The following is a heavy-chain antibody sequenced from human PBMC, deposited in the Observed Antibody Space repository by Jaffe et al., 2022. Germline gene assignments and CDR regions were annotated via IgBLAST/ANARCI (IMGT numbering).Heavy chain of an antibody. D-gene: IGHD3-10*01. CDR1: GYSISSGYY. V-gene: IGHV4-38-2*02. J-gene: IGHJ4*02. CDR3: ARDLDYYGSGSYYNEVGFDY. Sequence: QVQLQESGPGLVKPSETLSLTCAVSGYSISSGYYWGWIRQPPGKGLEWIGSIYHSGSTYYNPSLKSRVTISVDTSKNQFSLKLSSVTAADTAVYYCARDLDYYGSGSYYNEVGFDYWGQGTLVTVSS. CDR2: IYHSGST.